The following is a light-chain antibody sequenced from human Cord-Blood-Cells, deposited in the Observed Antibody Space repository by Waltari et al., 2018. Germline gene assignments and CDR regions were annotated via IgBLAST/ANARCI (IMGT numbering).Light chain of an antibody. CDR1: QSVLYSPNNKNY. J-gene: IGKJ5*01. CDR3: QQYYSTPIT. V-gene: IGKV4-1*01. Sequence: DIVMTQSPDSLAVSLGERATINCKSSQSVLYSPNNKNYLAWDQQKPGQPPKLLIYWASTRESGVPDRFSGSGSGTDFTLTISSLQAEDVAVYYCQQYYSTPITFGQGTRLEIK. CDR2: WAS.